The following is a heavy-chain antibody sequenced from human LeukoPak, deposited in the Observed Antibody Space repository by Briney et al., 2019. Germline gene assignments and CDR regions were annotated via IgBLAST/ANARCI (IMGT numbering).Heavy chain of an antibody. CDR3: ARDTAVAGTRYYYYYMDV. Sequence: GGSLRLSCAASGFTFSSYWMHWVRQAPGKGLVWVSRINSDGSSTSYADSVKGRFTISRDNAKYTLYLQMNSLRAEDTAVYYCARDTAVAGTRYYYYYMDVWGKGTTVTVSS. V-gene: IGHV3-74*01. D-gene: IGHD6-19*01. CDR2: INSDGSST. J-gene: IGHJ6*03. CDR1: GFTFSSYW.